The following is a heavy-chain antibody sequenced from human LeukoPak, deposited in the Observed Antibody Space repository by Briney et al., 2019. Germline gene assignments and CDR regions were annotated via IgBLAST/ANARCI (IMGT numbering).Heavy chain of an antibody. CDR2: IWYDGSNK. CDR1: GFTFSSYG. J-gene: IGHJ4*02. D-gene: IGHD5-24*01. CDR3: AKVQEMDTILPPFHY. Sequence: GGSLRLSCAASGFTFSSYGMHWVRQAPGKGLEWVAVIWYDGSNKYYADSVKGRFTISRDNSKNTLYLQVNSLRAADTAIYYCAKVQEMDTILPPFHYWGQGTLVTVSS. V-gene: IGHV3-33*06.